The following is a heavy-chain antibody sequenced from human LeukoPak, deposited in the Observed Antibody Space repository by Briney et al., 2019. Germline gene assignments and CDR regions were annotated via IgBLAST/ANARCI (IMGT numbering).Heavy chain of an antibody. V-gene: IGHV1-18*04. CDR2: ISPHNDNT. J-gene: IGHJ6*02. Sequence: ASVKVSCKASGYTFTNHGITWVRQAPGQGLEWMGWISPHNDNTDYVQNLQGRVTMTADTSTNTVYMKLRSLRSDDTAMYFCARVPSGVPAPYYYGMDVWGQGTTVIVSS. CDR3: ARVPSGVPAPYYYGMDV. D-gene: IGHD2-2*01. CDR1: GYTFTNHG.